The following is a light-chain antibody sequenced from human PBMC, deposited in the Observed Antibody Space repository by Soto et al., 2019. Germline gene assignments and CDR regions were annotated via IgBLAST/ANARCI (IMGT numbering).Light chain of an antibody. CDR3: QHYGTSPPMYT. V-gene: IGKV3-20*01. CDR1: QSVSSSY. J-gene: IGKJ2*01. CDR2: GAS. Sequence: EIVLTQSPGTLSLSPGESATLPCRASQSVSSSYLAWYQQRPGQAPRLLIYGASSRATGIPDRFSGSGSGTDCTLTISGLEPEDFAVYYCQHYGTSPPMYTFGQGTKLEIK.